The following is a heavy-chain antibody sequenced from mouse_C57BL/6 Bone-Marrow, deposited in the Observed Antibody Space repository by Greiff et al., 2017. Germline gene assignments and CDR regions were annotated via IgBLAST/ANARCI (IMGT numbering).Heavy chain of an antibody. CDR1: GYTFTDYE. Sequence: VQLQQSGAELVRPGASVTLSCKASGYTFTDYEMHWVKQTPVHGLEWIGAIDPETGGTAYNQKFKGKAILTADKSSSTAYMELRSLTSEDSAVYYWDKKVENGSSYWYFDVWGTGTTVTVSS. V-gene: IGHV1-15*01. CDR2: IDPETGGT. J-gene: IGHJ1*03. D-gene: IGHD1-1*01. CDR3: DKKVENGSSYWYFDV.